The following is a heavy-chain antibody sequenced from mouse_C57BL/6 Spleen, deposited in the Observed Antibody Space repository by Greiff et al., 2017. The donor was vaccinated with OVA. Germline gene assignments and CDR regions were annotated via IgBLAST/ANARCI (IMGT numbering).Heavy chain of an antibody. CDR1: GYAFSSSW. CDR3: ARGVLRERYFDV. Sequence: VQLQESGPELVKPGASVKISCKASGYAFSSSWLNWVKQRPGKGLEWIGRIYPGVGDTNYNGKFKGKATLTADKSSSTAYMQLSSLTSEDSAVYFCARGVLRERYFDVWGTGTTVTVSS. D-gene: IGHD1-1*01. J-gene: IGHJ1*03. CDR2: IYPGVGDT. V-gene: IGHV1-82*01.